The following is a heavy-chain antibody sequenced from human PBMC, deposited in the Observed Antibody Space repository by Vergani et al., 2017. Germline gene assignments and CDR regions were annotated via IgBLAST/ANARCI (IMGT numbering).Heavy chain of an antibody. CDR1: GGSFSGYY. CDR2: INNSGST. Sequence: QVQLQQWGAGLLKPSETLSLTCAVYGGSFSGYYWSWIRQPPGKGLEWIGEINNSGSTNYNPSLKSRVTISVDTSKNQFSLKLRSVTAADTAVYYCASFSGYYYGSGPLDAFDIWGQGTMVTVSS. J-gene: IGHJ3*02. D-gene: IGHD3-10*01. CDR3: ASFSGYYYGSGPLDAFDI. V-gene: IGHV4-34*01.